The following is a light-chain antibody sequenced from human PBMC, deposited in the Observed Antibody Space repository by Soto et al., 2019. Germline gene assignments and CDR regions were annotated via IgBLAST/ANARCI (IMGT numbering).Light chain of an antibody. CDR1: QSVSRY. CDR3: QQYSNWPQT. V-gene: IGKV3-15*01. J-gene: IGKJ1*01. Sequence: EIVMTQSPATLSLSPGDRATLSCRASQSVSRYLAWYQQKPGQAPRLLIYAASTRATGSPARFSGSGSGTEFTITISSLQSEDFAVYYCQQYSNWPQTFGQGTKVEIK. CDR2: AAS.